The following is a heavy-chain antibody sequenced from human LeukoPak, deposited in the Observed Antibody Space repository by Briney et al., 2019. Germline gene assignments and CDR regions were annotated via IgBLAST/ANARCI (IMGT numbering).Heavy chain of an antibody. CDR2: IYYSGSS. J-gene: IGHJ3*02. CDR1: GGSINSYY. CDR3: ARYTTGGGAFDI. V-gene: IGHV4-59*08. D-gene: IGHD1-1*01. Sequence: PSETLSLTCTVSGGSINSYYWGWIRQPPGKGLEWIGYIYYSGSSNYNPSLKSRVTMSVDPSKNQFSLRLSSVTAADTAVYYCARYTTGGGAFDIWGQGTMVAVSS.